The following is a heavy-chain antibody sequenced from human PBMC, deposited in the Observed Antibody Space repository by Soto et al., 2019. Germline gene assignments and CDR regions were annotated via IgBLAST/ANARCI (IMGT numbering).Heavy chain of an antibody. V-gene: IGHV4-34*01. CDR1: GGSFTGYY. CDR3: ARGRGIAEDDY. Sequence: SETLSLTCGVYGGSFTGYYWSWIRQPPGKGLEWIGEINHIGSTKSNPSLKSRITMAVDTSKNQFSLTVSSVTAADTAVYYCARGRGIAEDDYWGQGTLVTVSS. CDR2: INHIGST. J-gene: IGHJ4*02. D-gene: IGHD6-13*01.